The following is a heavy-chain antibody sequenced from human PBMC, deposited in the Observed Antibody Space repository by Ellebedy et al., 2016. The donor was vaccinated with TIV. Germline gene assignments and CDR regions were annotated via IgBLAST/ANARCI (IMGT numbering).Heavy chain of an antibody. CDR3: ARDWTRGGGYFASWFDP. D-gene: IGHD2/OR15-2a*01. V-gene: IGHV4-4*02. Sequence: MPSETLSLTCGASGGSINSDNYWSWVRPSPGRGLEGIRAVYHSGHTNYNPSLRSRVSISVDKSKSQLSLRLRSMTAADTAVYYCARDWTRGGGYFASWFDPWGQGTPVTVSS. J-gene: IGHJ5*02. CDR1: GGSINSDNY. CDR2: VYHSGHT.